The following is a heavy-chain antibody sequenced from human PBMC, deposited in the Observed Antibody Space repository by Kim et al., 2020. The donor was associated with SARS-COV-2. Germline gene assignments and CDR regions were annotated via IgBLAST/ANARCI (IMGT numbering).Heavy chain of an antibody. Sequence: TDYPCSVKGRFTISRNKSKNTLYWQMNSQRAEDTAVYYCAKGRCAFDVWGRGTLVTVSS. CDR2: T. CDR3: AKGRCAFDV. D-gene: IGHD4-17*01. V-gene: IGHV3-23*01. J-gene: IGHJ3*01.